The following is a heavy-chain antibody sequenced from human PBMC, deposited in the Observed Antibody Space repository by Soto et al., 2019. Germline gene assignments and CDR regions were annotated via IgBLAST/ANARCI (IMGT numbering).Heavy chain of an antibody. CDR3: AREGPPGTFGGNSGWYFDL. D-gene: IGHD2-21*01. V-gene: IGHV3-53*02. CDR1: GLTVSTSY. Sequence: EVQLVETGGGLIQPGGSLRLSCAASGLTVSTSYMNWVRQAPGKGLEWVSVIYAGGNTYYAVSVKGRFTISRDNSKTTLYLQINSLRAEEPAVYYWAREGPPGTFGGNSGWYFDLWGRGTLVTVSS. J-gene: IGHJ2*01. CDR2: IYAGGNT.